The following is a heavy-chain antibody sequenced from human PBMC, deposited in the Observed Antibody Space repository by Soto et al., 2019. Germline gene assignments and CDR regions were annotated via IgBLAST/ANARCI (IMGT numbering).Heavy chain of an antibody. CDR3: ARDPGGSSYGYDGLDV. V-gene: IGHV3-53*01. CDR1: GFTVSSIY. D-gene: IGHD2-15*01. Sequence: EVQLVQSGGGLIQPGGSLRLSCAASGFTVSSIYMHWVRQAPGKGLEWVSVLYSGGSTYYADSVKGRFTISRDTSKNTLFLQMNSLRAEDTAMYFCARDPGGSSYGYDGLDVWGQGTTVTVSS. J-gene: IGHJ6*02. CDR2: LYSGGST.